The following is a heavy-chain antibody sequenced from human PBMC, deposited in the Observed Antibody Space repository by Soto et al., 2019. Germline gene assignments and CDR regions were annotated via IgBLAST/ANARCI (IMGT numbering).Heavy chain of an antibody. Sequence: ASVKVSCKASGYTFTGDYMHWVRQAPGQGLEWMGWINPNSGGTNYAQKFQGWVTMTRDTSISTAYMEMSRLRSDDTAVYYCASSLRFLEWSPLDYWGQGTLVTVSS. J-gene: IGHJ4*02. CDR2: INPNSGGT. V-gene: IGHV1-2*04. CDR1: GYTFTGDY. CDR3: ASSLRFLEWSPLDY. D-gene: IGHD3-3*01.